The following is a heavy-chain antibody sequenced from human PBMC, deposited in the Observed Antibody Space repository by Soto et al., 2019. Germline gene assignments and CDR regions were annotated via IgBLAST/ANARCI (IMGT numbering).Heavy chain of an antibody. D-gene: IGHD2-2*01. V-gene: IGHV5-10-1*01. CDR2: IDPSDSYV. Sequence: PGESRKISCQASGYSFTAYWITWVRQMPGKGLEWMATIDPSDSYVDYSPSFRGHVTFSVDRSITTVYLQWISLKASDSAMYFCTRRASSSFYHFDFWGQGALVTVSS. CDR1: GYSFTAYW. CDR3: TRRASSSFYHFDF. J-gene: IGHJ4*02.